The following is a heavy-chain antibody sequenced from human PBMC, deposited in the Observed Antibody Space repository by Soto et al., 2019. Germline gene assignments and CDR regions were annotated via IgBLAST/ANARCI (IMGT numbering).Heavy chain of an antibody. CDR1: GGSISSSSYY. V-gene: IGHV4-39*01. D-gene: IGHD3-10*01. CDR3: ARGVLLWFGEFNYDY. Sequence: SETLSLTCTVSGGSISSSSYYWGWIRQPPGKGLEWIGSIYYSGSTYYNPSLKSRVTISVDTSKYQFSLKLSSVTAADTAVYYCARGVLLWFGEFNYDYWGQGTLVTVSS. J-gene: IGHJ4*02. CDR2: IYYSGST.